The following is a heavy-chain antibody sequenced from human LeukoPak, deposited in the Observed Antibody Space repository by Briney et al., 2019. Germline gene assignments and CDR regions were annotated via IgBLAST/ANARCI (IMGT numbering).Heavy chain of an antibody. CDR2: ISAYNGNT. CDR1: GYTFTGYY. J-gene: IGHJ3*02. Sequence: ASVKVSCKASGYTFTGYYMHWVRQAPGQGLEWMGWISAYNGNTNYAQKLQGRVTMTTDTSTSTAYMELRSLRSDDTAVYYCAKHMPRGPRPYDAFDIWGQGTMVTVSS. CDR3: AKHMPRGPRPYDAFDI. V-gene: IGHV1-18*04. D-gene: IGHD2-21*01.